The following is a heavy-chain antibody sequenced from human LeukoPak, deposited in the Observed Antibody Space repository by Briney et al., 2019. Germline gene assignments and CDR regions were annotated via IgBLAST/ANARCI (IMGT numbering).Heavy chain of an antibody. Sequence: PGGSLRPSCAASGFTVSSNYMSWVRQAPGKGLEWVSVIYSGGGTYYADPVKGRFTISRDNSKNTLYLQMNSLRAEDTAVYYCARVQWLSFDYWGQGTLVTVSS. CDR1: GFTVSSNY. J-gene: IGHJ4*02. CDR2: IYSGGGT. D-gene: IGHD3-22*01. CDR3: ARVQWLSFDY. V-gene: IGHV3-53*01.